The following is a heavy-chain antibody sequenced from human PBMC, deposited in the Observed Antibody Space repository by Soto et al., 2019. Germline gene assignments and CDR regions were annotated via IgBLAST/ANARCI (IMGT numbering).Heavy chain of an antibody. CDR2: ISYDGDNK. J-gene: IGHJ6*02. D-gene: IGHD1-1*01. CDR3: ARGTTTSAFSAMDV. Sequence: QVQLVESGGGWVKPGSSRRLSVAASGSTFIYMALIWVGQAPGKGLEWVAAISYDGDNKYIAESVKGRFTISRDNSKNTVSLQMNSLRAEDTAMYFCARGTTTSAFSAMDVWGQGTTVTVSS. CDR1: GSTFIYMA. V-gene: IGHV3-30-3*01.